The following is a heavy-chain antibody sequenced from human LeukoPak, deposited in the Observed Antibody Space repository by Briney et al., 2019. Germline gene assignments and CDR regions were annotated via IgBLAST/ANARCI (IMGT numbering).Heavy chain of an antibody. CDR1: GYTFTGYY. J-gene: IGHJ4*02. CDR2: INPNSGGT. D-gene: IGHD6-13*01. V-gene: IGHV1-2*02. Sequence: ASVKVSCKASGYTFTGYYMHWVRQAPGQGLEWMGWINPNSGGTNYAQKFQGRVTMTRDTSISTAYMELSRRRSDDTAVYYCAREGIAAAGTIPPFDYWGQGTLVTVSS. CDR3: AREGIAAAGTIPPFDY.